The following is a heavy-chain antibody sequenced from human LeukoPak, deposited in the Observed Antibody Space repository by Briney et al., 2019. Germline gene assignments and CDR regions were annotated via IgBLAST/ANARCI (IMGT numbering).Heavy chain of an antibody. CDR1: GFNFSKND. Sequence: GRSLRLSCVASGFNFSKNDMHWVRQTTERGLEWVSAIGVGGDTYYADPVKGRFTISRENGKNSVYLQMNSLRAGDTAVYFCAKAFDYNGLRGEGGSFDCWGQGALVTVSS. J-gene: IGHJ4*02. CDR3: AKAFDYNGLRGEGGSFDC. V-gene: IGHV3-13*01. D-gene: IGHD4-11*01. CDR2: IGVGGDT.